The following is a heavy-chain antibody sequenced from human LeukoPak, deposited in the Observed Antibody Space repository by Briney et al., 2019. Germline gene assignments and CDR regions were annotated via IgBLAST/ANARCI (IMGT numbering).Heavy chain of an antibody. CDR2: INWNGGSI. CDR1: GFSFHDYG. Sequence: GGSLRLSCAASGFSFHDYGMSWVRQAPGKGLEWVSSINWNGGSIGFADSVKGRFTISRDNAENSLFLQMNSLRVEDTAFYYCARGKGSSSLHAFDVWGQGTLVTVSS. CDR3: ARGKGSSSLHAFDV. J-gene: IGHJ3*01. V-gene: IGHV3-20*04. D-gene: IGHD6-6*01.